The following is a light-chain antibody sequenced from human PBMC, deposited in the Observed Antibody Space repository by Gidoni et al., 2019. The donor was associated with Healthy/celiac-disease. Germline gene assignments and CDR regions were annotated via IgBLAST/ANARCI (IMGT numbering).Light chain of an antibody. CDR1: SSDVAGYNY. Sequence: GCGPPRQSITISCTGTSSDVAGYNYVSWYQQHPGKAPNLMLYEVSNRPSGVSNRFSGSVSRHTASFTISMFLAYGEVDFRCTFASNSISSYLVFGTGTKLTVL. J-gene: IGLJ1*01. CDR3: TFASNSISSYLV. V-gene: IGLV2-14*01. CDR2: EVS.